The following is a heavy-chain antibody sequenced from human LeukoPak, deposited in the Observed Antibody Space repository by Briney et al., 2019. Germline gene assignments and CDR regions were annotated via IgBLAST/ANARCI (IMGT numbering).Heavy chain of an antibody. CDR3: ARDQGIN. D-gene: IGHD5-24*01. CDR2: ISYDGSNK. V-gene: IGHV3-30-3*01. Sequence: PGRSLRLSCAASGFTFSSYAMHWVRQAPGKGLEWVAVISYDGSNKYYADSVKGRFTISRDNSKNTLYLQMNSLRAEDTAVYYCARDQGINWGQGTLVTVSS. J-gene: IGHJ4*02. CDR1: GFTFSSYA.